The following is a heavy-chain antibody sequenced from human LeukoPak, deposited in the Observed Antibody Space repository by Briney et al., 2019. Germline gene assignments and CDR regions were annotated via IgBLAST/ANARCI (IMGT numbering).Heavy chain of an antibody. V-gene: IGHV4-59*01. J-gene: IGHJ4*02. CDR1: GGSITNYY. Sequence: SETLSLTCTVSGGSITNYYWSWIRQPPGKGLEWIGYIHYSGSTKYKSSLKSRVTISVDTSKNQFSLKLTSVTAADTAVYYCARGKEVITMLRGLKPGYYFDYWGQGTLVTVSP. CDR2: IHYSGST. CDR3: ARGKEVITMLRGLKPGYYFDY. D-gene: IGHD3-10*01.